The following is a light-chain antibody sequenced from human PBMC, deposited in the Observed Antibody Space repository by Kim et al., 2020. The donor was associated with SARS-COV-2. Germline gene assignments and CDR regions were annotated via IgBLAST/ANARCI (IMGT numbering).Light chain of an antibody. CDR2: SGS. V-gene: IGLV1-44*01. J-gene: IGLJ1*01. Sequence: GQRVTLSCSGTRSNIGRNTVNWYQHSPGTAPTLLIYSGSERLSGVPDRFSGSKSGTSASLAITGLQSEDEADYYCAGWDDSLNGYVFGTGTKVTVL. CDR1: RSNIGRNT. CDR3: AGWDDSLNGYV.